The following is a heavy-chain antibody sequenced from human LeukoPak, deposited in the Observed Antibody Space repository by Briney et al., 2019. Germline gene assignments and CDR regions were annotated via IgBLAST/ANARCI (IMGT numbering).Heavy chain of an antibody. V-gene: IGHV1-2*02. CDR3: AREHSSSSGKVFDY. CDR2: INPNSGGT. CDR1: GYTFPGYN. D-gene: IGHD6-6*01. Sequence: ASVKVSFKASGYTFPGYNMHWVRQAPAQGLEWMGWINPNSGGTNYAQKFQGRVTMTRDTSISTAYMELSRLRSDGTAVYYCAREHSSSSGKVFDYWGQGTLVTVSS. J-gene: IGHJ4*02.